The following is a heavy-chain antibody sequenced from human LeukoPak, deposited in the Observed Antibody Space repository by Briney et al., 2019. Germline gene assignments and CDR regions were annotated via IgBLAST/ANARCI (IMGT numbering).Heavy chain of an antibody. CDR3: ARDLLVPRRSDAFDI. CDR1: GGSFSGYY. D-gene: IGHD2-8*01. J-gene: IGHJ3*02. Sequence: SETLSLTCAVYGGSFSGYYWSWIRQPPGKGLEWIGEINHSGSTNYNPSLKSRVTISVDTSKNQFSLKLSSVTAADTAVYYCARDLLVPRRSDAFDIWGQGTMVTVSS. V-gene: IGHV4-34*01. CDR2: INHSGST.